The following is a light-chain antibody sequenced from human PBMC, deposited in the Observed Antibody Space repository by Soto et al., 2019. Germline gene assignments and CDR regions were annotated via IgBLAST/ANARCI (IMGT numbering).Light chain of an antibody. V-gene: IGLV2-8*01. CDR3: SSYVGSKV. CDR2: EVS. Sequence: QSALTQPASASGSLGQSVTISCTGTSSDVGGYNYVSWYQQHPGKAPKLMISEVSKRPSGVPDRFSGSKSGNTASLTVSGLQAEDEADYYCSSYVGSKVFGGGTKLTVL. CDR1: SSDVGGYNY. J-gene: IGLJ3*02.